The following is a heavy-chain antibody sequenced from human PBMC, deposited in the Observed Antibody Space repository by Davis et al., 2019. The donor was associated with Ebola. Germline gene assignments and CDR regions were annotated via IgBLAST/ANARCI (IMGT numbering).Heavy chain of an antibody. CDR3: SRGTSSGFYGGRHDF. Sequence: MPGGSLRLSCAASGFTFSSYAMHWIRQPPGKGLEWIGYIYYSGTTDYNPSLKSRVTISRDTSKSQVSLTLNSVTAADTAVYFCSRGTSSGFYGGRHDFWGLGTLVTVSS. J-gene: IGHJ4*02. CDR2: IYYSGTT. V-gene: IGHV4-59*01. D-gene: IGHD3-22*01. CDR1: GFTFSSYA.